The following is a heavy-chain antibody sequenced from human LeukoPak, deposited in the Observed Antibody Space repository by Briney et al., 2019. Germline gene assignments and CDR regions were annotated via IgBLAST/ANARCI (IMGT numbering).Heavy chain of an antibody. CDR3: AKVGRADDYYFDY. CDR1: GFTFSTSA. J-gene: IGHJ4*02. D-gene: IGHD3-3*01. Sequence: PGGSLRLSCAASGFTFSTSAMTWVRQSPGKGLEWVSGIGNSAGSTYYEDSVKGRFTISRDNSKNTLYLQMNSLRDEDTAVYYCAKVGRADDYYFDYWGQGTLVTVSS. CDR2: IGNSAGST. V-gene: IGHV3-23*01.